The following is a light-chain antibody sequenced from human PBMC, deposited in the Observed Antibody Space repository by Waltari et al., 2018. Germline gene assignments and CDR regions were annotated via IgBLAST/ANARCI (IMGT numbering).Light chain of an antibody. CDR1: QSVNRW. V-gene: IGKV1-5*03. CDR3: QQYEAVPVT. CDR2: KAS. J-gene: IGKJ1*01. Sequence: DIQMTQSPSTLSASVGDRVTITCRASQSVNRWLAWYQQKPGKAPKLLISKASALQNGVRPRFSGGGSGPEFTLTISNLQPYDSSTCSCQQYEAVPVTFGHGTKVEIK.